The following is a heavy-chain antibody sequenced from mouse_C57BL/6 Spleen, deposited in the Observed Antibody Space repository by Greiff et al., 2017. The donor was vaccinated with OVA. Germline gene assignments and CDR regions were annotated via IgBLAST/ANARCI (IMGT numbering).Heavy chain of an antibody. D-gene: IGHD2-12*01. V-gene: IGHV1-43*01. Sequence: VQLQQSGPELVKPGASVKISCKASGYSFTGYYMHWVKHSSEKSLEWIGEIIPSTGSTSYNQKFKGKATLTVDKSSSTAYMQIKSLTSEDSAVYYCGRKDSLDFDYWGKGTTLTVSS. J-gene: IGHJ2*01. CDR3: GRKDSLDFDY. CDR1: GYSFTGYY. CDR2: IIPSTGST.